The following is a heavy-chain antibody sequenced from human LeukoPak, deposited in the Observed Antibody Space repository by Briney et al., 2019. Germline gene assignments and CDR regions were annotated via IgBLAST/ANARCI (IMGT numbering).Heavy chain of an antibody. CDR3: AKDSSSLVGYSYGYNFDY. D-gene: IGHD5-18*01. J-gene: IGHJ4*02. CDR1: GFTFSDYY. Sequence: GGSLRLSCAASGFTFSDYYMSWIRQAPGKGLEWVSGISWNSGSIGYADSVKGRFTISRDNAKNSLYLQMNSLRAEDTALYYCAKDSSSLVGYSYGYNFDYWGQGTLVTVSS. CDR2: ISWNSGSI. V-gene: IGHV3-9*01.